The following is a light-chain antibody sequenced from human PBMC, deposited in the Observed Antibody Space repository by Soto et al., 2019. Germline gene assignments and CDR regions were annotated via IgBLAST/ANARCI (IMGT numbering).Light chain of an antibody. CDR1: QGISTY. CDR2: VAS. CDR3: QTYNSPPWT. J-gene: IGKJ1*01. V-gene: IGKV1-27*01. Sequence: DIPMTQSPSSLAASVGDRVTITCRASQGISTYLAWYQHQPGKVHKLLIYVASTLQSGVPAQFSGRESGTDFTLTISSLQPEDVATYYCQTYNSPPWTFGQGTKVEIK.